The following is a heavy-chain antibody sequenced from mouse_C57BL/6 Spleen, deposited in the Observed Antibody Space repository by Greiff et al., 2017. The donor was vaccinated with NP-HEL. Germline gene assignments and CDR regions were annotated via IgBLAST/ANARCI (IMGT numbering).Heavy chain of an antibody. J-gene: IGHJ2*01. CDR2: ISDGGSYT. Sequence: DVKLVESGGGLVKPGGSLKLSCAASGFTFSSYAMSWVRQTPEKRLEWVATISDGGSYTYYPDNVKGRFTISRDNAKNNLYLQMSHLKSEDTAMYYCAREFYYYGSSYFDYWGQGTTLTVSS. D-gene: IGHD1-1*01. V-gene: IGHV5-4*01. CDR1: GFTFSSYA. CDR3: AREFYYYGSSYFDY.